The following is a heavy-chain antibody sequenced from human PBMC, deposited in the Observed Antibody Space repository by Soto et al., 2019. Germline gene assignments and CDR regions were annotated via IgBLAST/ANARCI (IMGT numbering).Heavy chain of an antibody. V-gene: IGHV3-48*01. J-gene: IGHJ4*02. D-gene: IGHD6-13*01. CDR2: ISSSSSTI. Sequence: GGSLRLSCAASGFTFSSYSMNWVRQAPGKGLEWVSYISSSSSTIYYADSVKGRFTISRNNAKNSLYLQMNSLRAEDTAVYYFARDLIAAAGIEPPPGSHYWGQGTLVTVSS. CDR3: ARDLIAAAGIEPPPGSHY. CDR1: GFTFSSYS.